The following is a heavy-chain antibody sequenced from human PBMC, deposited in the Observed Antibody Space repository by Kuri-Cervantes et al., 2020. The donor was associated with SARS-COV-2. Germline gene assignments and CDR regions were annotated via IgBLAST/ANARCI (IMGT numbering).Heavy chain of an antibody. Sequence: SETLSLTCAVYGGPFSGYYWSWIRQPPGKGLEWIGEINHSGSTNYNPSLKSRVTISVDTSKNQFSLKLSSVTAADTAVYYCARGQSSITIFGVVIIPTIYYFDYWDQGTLVTVSS. CDR1: GGPFSGYY. D-gene: IGHD3-3*01. CDR3: ARGQSSITIFGVVIIPTIYYFDY. V-gene: IGHV4-34*01. CDR2: INHSGST. J-gene: IGHJ4*02.